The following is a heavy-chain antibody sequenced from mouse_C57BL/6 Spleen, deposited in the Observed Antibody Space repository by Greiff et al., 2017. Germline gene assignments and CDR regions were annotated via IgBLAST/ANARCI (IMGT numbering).Heavy chain of an antibody. V-gene: IGHV2-2*01. CDR3: ATPLYDYDVDY. D-gene: IGHD2-4*01. Sequence: VKLMESGPGLVQPSQSLSITCTVSGFSLTSYGVHWVRQSPGKGLEWLGVIWSGGSTDYNAAFISRLSINKDNSKSQVFFKMNPLQADDTAIYYCATPLYDYDVDYWGQGTSVTASS. CDR1: GFSLTSYG. J-gene: IGHJ4*01. CDR2: IWSGGST.